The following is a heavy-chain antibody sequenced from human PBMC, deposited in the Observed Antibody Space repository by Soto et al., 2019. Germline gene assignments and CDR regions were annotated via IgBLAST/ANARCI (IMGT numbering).Heavy chain of an antibody. D-gene: IGHD2-2*01. J-gene: IGHJ6*02. CDR3: AGGGRGSSQIYYYHYYGMDV. Sequence: GGSLRLSCAASGFTVSNNYVAWVRQAPGKGLEWVSVIYSGGRTYYADSVTGRFTISRDNSKNTVFLQMNSLRAEETAMYYCAGGGRGSSQIYYYHYYGMDVWGQGTTVTVSS. CDR1: GFTVSNNY. V-gene: IGHV3-53*01. CDR2: IYSGGRT.